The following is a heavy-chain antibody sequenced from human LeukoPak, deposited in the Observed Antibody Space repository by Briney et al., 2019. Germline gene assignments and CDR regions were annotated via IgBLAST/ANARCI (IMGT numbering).Heavy chain of an antibody. J-gene: IGHJ6*02. CDR3: ARQWELVPYYGMDV. V-gene: IGHV4-34*01. Sequence: PSETLSLTCAVYGGSFSGYYWSWIRQPPGKGLEWIGEINHSGSTNYNPSLKSRVTISVDTSKNQFSLKLSSVTAADTAVYYCARQWELVPYYGMDVWGQGTTVTVSS. D-gene: IGHD1-26*01. CDR1: GGSFSGYY. CDR2: INHSGST.